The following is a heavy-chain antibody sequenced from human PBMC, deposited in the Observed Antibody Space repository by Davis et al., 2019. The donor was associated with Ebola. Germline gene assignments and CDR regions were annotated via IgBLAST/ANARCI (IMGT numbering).Heavy chain of an antibody. Sequence: GESLKISCAASGFTFSSYSMNWVRQAPGKGLEWVSYISSSSSTIYYADSVKGRFTISRDNAKNSLYLQMNSLRAEDTAVYYCARGRFYCSSTNCYWFDHWGRGTLVTVSS. CDR3: ARGRFYCSSTNCYWFDH. V-gene: IGHV3-48*01. D-gene: IGHD2-2*01. CDR1: GFTFSSYS. J-gene: IGHJ5*02. CDR2: ISSSSSTI.